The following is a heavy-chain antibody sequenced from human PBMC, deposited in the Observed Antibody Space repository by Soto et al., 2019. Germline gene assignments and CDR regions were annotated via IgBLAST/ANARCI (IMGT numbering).Heavy chain of an antibody. CDR1: GFTFSDYY. J-gene: IGHJ6*02. Sequence: QVPLVESGGGLVKPGGSLRLSCAASGFTFSDYYMSWIRQAPGKGLEWVSYISSSGSTIYYANSVKGGFTISRDNDKNSLYLQMRSLRAECTSVYYCAIVSGSGSYFGYYYGMDVWGQGTTVTVSS. CDR3: AIVSGSGSYFGYYYGMDV. D-gene: IGHD3-10*01. V-gene: IGHV3-11*01. CDR2: ISSSGSTI.